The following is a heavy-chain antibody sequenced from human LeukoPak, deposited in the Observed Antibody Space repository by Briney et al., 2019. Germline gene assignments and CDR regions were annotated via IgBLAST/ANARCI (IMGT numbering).Heavy chain of an antibody. V-gene: IGHV4-39*01. CDR3: ASFRVGATAWHCES. Sequence: PSGTLSLTCAVSDASIISSDYYWGWIRQPPGKGLEWIGSRYYSGFTYYNPSVKSRVTISVDTSKNQFSLKLSAVTAADTAVYYCASFRVGATAWHCESWGQGTLVAASS. D-gene: IGHD1-26*01. CDR2: RYYSGFT. J-gene: IGHJ5*02. CDR1: DASIISSDYY.